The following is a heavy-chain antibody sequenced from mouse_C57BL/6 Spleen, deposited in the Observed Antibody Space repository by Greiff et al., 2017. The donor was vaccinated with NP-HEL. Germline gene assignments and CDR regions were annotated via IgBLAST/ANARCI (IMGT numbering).Heavy chain of an antibody. Sequence: QVQLQQSGAELVRPGASVTLSCKASGYTFTDYEMHWVKQTPVHGLEWIGAIDPETGGTAYNQKFKGKAILTADKSSSTAYMELRSLTSEDSAVYYCTRYPGSSFDDWGQGTTLTVSS. CDR2: IDPETGGT. CDR3: TRYPGSSFDD. D-gene: IGHD1-1*01. CDR1: GYTFTDYE. V-gene: IGHV1-15*01. J-gene: IGHJ2*01.